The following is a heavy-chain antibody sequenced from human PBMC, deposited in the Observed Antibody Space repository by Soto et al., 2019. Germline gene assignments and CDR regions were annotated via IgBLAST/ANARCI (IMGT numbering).Heavy chain of an antibody. CDR2: IYYSGST. CDR1: GGSISSYY. J-gene: IGHJ6*02. V-gene: IGHV4-59*01. Sequence: PSETLSLTCTVSGGSISSYYWSWIRQPPGKGLEWIGYIYYSGSTNYNPSLKSRVTISVDTSKNQFSLKLSSVTAADTAVYYCARDSSRVVPHTAMVEGDYYYGMDVWGQGTTVTVSS. D-gene: IGHD5-18*01. CDR3: ARDSSRVVPHTAMVEGDYYYGMDV.